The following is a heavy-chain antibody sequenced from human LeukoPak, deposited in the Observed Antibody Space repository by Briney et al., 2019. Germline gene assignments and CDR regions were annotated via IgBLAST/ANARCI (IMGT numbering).Heavy chain of an antibody. V-gene: IGHV4-59*11. D-gene: IGHD2-2*01. CDR1: GGSINSHY. J-gene: IGHJ4*02. CDR2: IYYSGST. Sequence: SETLSLTCTVSGGSINSHYWSWIRQPPGKGLEGIAYIYYSGSTNYNPSLKSRVTISVDTSKSQFSLKLTSVTAADTAVYYCARSPCSTTSCYLPFDYWGQGALVTVSS. CDR3: ARSPCSTTSCYLPFDY.